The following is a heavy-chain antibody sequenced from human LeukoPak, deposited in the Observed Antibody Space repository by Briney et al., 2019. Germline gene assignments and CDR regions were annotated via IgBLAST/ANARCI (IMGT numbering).Heavy chain of an antibody. V-gene: IGHV4-59*11. CDR2: IYYSGST. D-gene: IGHD3-22*01. CDR1: GGSISSHY. Sequence: SETLSLTCTVSGGSISSHYWSWIRQPPGKGLEWIGYIYYSGSTNYNPSLKSRVTISVDTSRNQFSLKLSSVTAADTAVYYCARTNYYDSSGYRYYYYYYYMDVWGKGTTVTVSS. J-gene: IGHJ6*03. CDR3: ARTNYYDSSGYRYYYYYYYMDV.